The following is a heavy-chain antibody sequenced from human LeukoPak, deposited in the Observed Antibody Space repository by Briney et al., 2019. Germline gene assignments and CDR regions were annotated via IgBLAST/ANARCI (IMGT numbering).Heavy chain of an antibody. D-gene: IGHD6-13*01. Sequence: GGSLRLSCAASGFTFSSYSMSWVRQAPGKGLEWVSSISSSSSYIYYADSVKGRFTISRDNAKNSLYLQMNSLRAEDTAVYYCARDLDSSSWPFYYYYYYGMDVWGQGTTVTVSS. CDR1: GFTFSSYS. V-gene: IGHV3-21*01. CDR2: ISSSSSYI. J-gene: IGHJ6*02. CDR3: ARDLDSSSWPFYYYYYYGMDV.